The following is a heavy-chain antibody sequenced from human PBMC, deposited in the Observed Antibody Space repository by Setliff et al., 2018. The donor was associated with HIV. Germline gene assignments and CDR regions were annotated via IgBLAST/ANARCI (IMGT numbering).Heavy chain of an antibody. V-gene: IGHV4-38-2*02. Sequence: SETLSLTCTVSGYSISSGYYWGWIRQPPGKGLEWSGSIYHSGITYYNSSLKSRVPISVDTSKNQFSLNLTSVTAADTAVYYCARLGYSGSLVGAFDIWGQGTMVTVSS. D-gene: IGHD1-26*01. CDR3: ARLGYSGSLVGAFDI. CDR1: GYSISSGYY. J-gene: IGHJ3*02. CDR2: IYHSGIT.